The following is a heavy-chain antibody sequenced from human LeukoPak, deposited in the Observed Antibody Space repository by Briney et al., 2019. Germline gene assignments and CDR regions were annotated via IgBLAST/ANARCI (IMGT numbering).Heavy chain of an antibody. CDR3: AKAPYYVGATPYYFDY. CDR1: GFTFSSYG. J-gene: IGHJ4*02. Sequence: GGSLRLSCAASGFTFSSYGMPWVRQAPGKGLEWVSGISWNSGSIGYADSVKGRFTISRDNAKNSLYLQMNSLRAEDTALYYCAKAPYYVGATPYYFDYWGQGTLVTVSS. D-gene: IGHD1-26*01. CDR2: ISWNSGSI. V-gene: IGHV3-9*01.